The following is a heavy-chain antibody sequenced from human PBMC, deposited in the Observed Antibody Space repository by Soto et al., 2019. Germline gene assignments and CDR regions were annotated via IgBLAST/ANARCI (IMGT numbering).Heavy chain of an antibody. CDR1: GGSITSDGYY. V-gene: IGHV4-31*03. Sequence: SETLSLTCTVSGGSITSDGYYWSWIRQHPGKGLEWIGYIYYSGSTYYNPSLKSRLSISVDTSNNQFSLELSSVTAADTAVYYCAHSSGYCFDYWGQGTLVTVSS. CDR3: AHSSGYCFDY. J-gene: IGHJ4*02. D-gene: IGHD3-22*01. CDR2: IYYSGST.